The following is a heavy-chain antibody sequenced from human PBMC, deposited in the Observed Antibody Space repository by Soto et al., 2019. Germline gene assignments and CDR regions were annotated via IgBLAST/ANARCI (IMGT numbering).Heavy chain of an antibody. CDR1: GFTVSSNY. CDR2: ISGRGTNT. J-gene: IGHJ4*02. CDR3: ATSFRYFDN. V-gene: IGHV3-53*01. Sequence: EVQLVESGGGLIQPGGSLRLSCAASGFTVSSNYMSWVRQAPGKGLEWVSTISGRGTNTYYADSVKGRFIISRDNLKNTVNLQMNGLGVEDTAIYYCATSFRYFDNWGQGTRVTVSS.